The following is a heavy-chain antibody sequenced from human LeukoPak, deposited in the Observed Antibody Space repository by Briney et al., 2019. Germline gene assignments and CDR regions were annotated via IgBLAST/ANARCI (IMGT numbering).Heavy chain of an antibody. V-gene: IGHV3-21*01. CDR2: ISSSSSYI. CDR3: ARDSSPQSRFGELWFDY. CDR1: GFTFSSYS. Sequence: GGSLRLSCAASGFTFSSYSMNWVRQAPGKGLEWVSSISSSSSYIYYADSVKGRFTISRDNAKNSLYLQMNSLRAEDTAVYYCARDSSPQSRFGELWFDYWGQGTLVTVSS. J-gene: IGHJ4*02. D-gene: IGHD3-10*01.